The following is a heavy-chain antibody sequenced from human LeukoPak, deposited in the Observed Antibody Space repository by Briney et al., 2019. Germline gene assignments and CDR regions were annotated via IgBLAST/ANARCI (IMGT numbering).Heavy chain of an antibody. Sequence: GGSLRLSCAASGFTFRDYAMTWVRQAPGKGPEWVSTFSAGGNRTYYADSVKGRFIITRDNSKNALYLQMNSLRAEDTAVYYCAKVLSKIYIYGPFDYWGQGSLVTVSS. D-gene: IGHD3-10*01. CDR2: FSAGGNRT. CDR3: AKVLSKIYIYGPFDY. J-gene: IGHJ4*02. CDR1: GFTFRDYA. V-gene: IGHV3-23*01.